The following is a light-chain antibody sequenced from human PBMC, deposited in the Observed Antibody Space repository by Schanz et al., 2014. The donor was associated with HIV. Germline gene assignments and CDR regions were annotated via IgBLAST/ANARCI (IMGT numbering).Light chain of an antibody. J-gene: IGLJ2*01. CDR3: SSYAGRNNLVV. CDR2: EVS. V-gene: IGLV2-8*01. Sequence: QSALTQPPSASGSPGQSVNISCTGTSSDVGGYYYVSWYQQHPGKAPKLMIYEVSKRPSGVPDRFSGSKSGNTASLTVSGLQAEDEADYYCSSYAGRNNLVVFGGGTKLTV. CDR1: SSDVGGYYY.